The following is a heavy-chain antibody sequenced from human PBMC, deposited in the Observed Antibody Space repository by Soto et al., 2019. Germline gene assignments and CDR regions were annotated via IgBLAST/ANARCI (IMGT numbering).Heavy chain of an antibody. Sequence: QVQLRESGPGLVMPSQTLSLTCTVSGDSIGSGNKYWSWIRQAPGKGLEWIGYIFSSGTTYYNPSLKSRLTMSLDTSHNQFFLKLNSVTAADTAVYFCARVPSPFDFYYAMDVWGQGTTVTVSS. V-gene: IGHV4-30-4*01. CDR1: GDSIGSGNKY. CDR2: IFSSGTT. D-gene: IGHD3-16*01. CDR3: ARVPSPFDFYYAMDV. J-gene: IGHJ6*02.